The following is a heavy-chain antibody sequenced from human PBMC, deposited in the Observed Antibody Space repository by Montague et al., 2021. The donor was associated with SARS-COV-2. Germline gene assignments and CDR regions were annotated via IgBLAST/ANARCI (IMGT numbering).Heavy chain of an antibody. CDR3: ARGLEIYGSGIHHFDP. J-gene: IGHJ5*02. CDR1: GGPITGYY. CDR2: IYHSGST. Sequence: SETLSLTCAVSGGPITGYYWNWIRRPPGKGLEYIGDIYHSGSTTYNPSLKGRVSISIDTSKNQFSLKLRSVTPADTAVYYCARGLEIYGSGIHHFDPWGQGTLVTVSS. V-gene: IGHV4-59*01. D-gene: IGHD3-10*01.